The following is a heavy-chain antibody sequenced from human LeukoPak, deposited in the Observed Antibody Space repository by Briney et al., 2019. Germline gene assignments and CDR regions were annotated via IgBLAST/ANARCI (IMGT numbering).Heavy chain of an antibody. J-gene: IGHJ4*02. CDR2: IIPIFGTA. Sequence: SVNVSCKASGGTFSSYAISWVRQAPGQGLEWMGGIIPIFGTANYAQKFQGRVTITADESTSTAYMELSSLRSEDTAVYYCARDLYGSGSYYPLDYWGQGTLVTVSS. CDR1: GGTFSSYA. V-gene: IGHV1-69*13. D-gene: IGHD3-10*01. CDR3: ARDLYGSGSYYPLDY.